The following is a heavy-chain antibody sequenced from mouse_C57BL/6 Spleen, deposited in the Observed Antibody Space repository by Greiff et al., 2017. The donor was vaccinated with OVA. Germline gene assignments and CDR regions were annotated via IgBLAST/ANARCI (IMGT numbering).Heavy chain of an antibody. CDR2: ILPGSGST. J-gene: IGHJ1*03. Sequence: QVQLQQSGAELMKPGASVKLSCQATCYPFPGYWIEGVKQRPGHGLEWIGEILPGSGSTNYNEKFQGKATFTADTSSNTAYTQLSSLTTEDSAIYYCARRRGSSPRYFDVWGTGTTVTVSS. CDR1: CYPFPGYW. D-gene: IGHD1-1*01. V-gene: IGHV1-9*01. CDR3: ARRRGSSPRYFDV.